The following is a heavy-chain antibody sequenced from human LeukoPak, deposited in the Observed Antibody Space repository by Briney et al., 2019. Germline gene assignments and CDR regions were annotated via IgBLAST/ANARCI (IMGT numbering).Heavy chain of an antibody. V-gene: IGHV1-2*02. J-gene: IGHJ3*02. CDR2: INPNSGGT. Sequence: ASVKVSCKASGYTFTGYYMHWVRQALGQGLEWMGWINPNSGGTNYAQKFQGRVTMTRDTSISTAYMELSRLRSDDTAVYYCARDLGVLRFLEWLGRGDDAFDIWGQGTMVTVSS. CDR1: GYTFTGYY. D-gene: IGHD3-3*01. CDR3: ARDLGVLRFLEWLGRGDDAFDI.